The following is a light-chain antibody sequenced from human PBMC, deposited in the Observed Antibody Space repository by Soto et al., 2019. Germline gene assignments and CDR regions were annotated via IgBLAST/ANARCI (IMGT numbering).Light chain of an antibody. J-gene: IGKJ4*01. CDR3: QQRSNWL. CDR1: QRVSSY. CDR2: DAS. V-gene: IGKV3-11*01. Sequence: EIVLTQSPATLSLSPGERATLSCRASQRVSSYLAWYQQKPGQAPRLLIYDASNRATGIPARFSGSGSGTDFTLTISSLEPEDFAVYYCQQRSNWLFGGGTKVEI.